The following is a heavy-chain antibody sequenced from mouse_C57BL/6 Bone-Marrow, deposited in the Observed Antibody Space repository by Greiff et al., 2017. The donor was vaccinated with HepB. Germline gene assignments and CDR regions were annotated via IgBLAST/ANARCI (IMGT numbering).Heavy chain of an antibody. CDR2: IDPETGGT. CDR1: GYTFTDYE. D-gene: IGHD1-3*01. Sequence: VQLQQSGAELVRPGASVTLSCKASGYTFTDYEMHWVKQTPVHGLEWIGTIDPETGGTAYNQKFKGKAILTADKSSSTAYMELRSLPSEDSAVYYCTGSGNAMDYWGQGTSVTVSS. CDR3: TGSGNAMDY. J-gene: IGHJ4*01. V-gene: IGHV1-15*01.